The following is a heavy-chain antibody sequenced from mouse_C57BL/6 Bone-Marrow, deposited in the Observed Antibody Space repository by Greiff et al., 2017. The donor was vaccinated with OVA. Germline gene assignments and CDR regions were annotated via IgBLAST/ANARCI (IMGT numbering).Heavy chain of an antibody. CDR3: ARDGNYDIFDY. V-gene: IGHV5-16*01. CDR2: INYDGSST. CDR1: GFTFSDYY. Sequence: EVKLVESEGGLVQPGSSMKLSCTASGFTFSDYYMAWVRQVPEKGLEWVANINYDGSSTYYLDSLKSRFIISRDNAKNILYLQMSSLKSEDTATYYCARDGNYDIFDYWGQGTTLTVSS. J-gene: IGHJ2*01. D-gene: IGHD2-4*01.